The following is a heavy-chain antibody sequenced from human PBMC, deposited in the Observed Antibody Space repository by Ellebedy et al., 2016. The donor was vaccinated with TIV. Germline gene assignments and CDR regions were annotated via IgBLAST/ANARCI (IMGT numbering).Heavy chain of an antibody. CDR2: INPSGGST. J-gene: IGHJ2*01. CDR3: ARAITMIAYFDL. V-gene: IGHV1-46*01. Sequence: ASVKVSCXASGYTFTSYYMHWVRQAPGQGLEWMGIINPSGGSTSYAQKFQGRVTMTRDTSTSTVYMELSSLRSEDTAVYYCARAITMIAYFDLWGRGTLVTVSS. CDR1: GYTFTSYY. D-gene: IGHD3-22*01.